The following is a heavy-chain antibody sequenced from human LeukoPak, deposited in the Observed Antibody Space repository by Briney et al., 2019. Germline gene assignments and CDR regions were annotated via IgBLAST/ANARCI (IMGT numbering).Heavy chain of an antibody. CDR1: GFTFSSYA. Sequence: PGGSLRLSCAASGFTFSSYAMSWVRQAPGKGLEWVSGISGSGGSTYYADSVKGRFTISRDNSKNTLYLQMNSLGAEDTAVYYCAKPGPHIALGYYYYMDVWVKGTTVTVSS. J-gene: IGHJ6*03. V-gene: IGHV3-23*01. CDR3: AKPGPHIALGYYYYMDV. CDR2: ISGSGGST.